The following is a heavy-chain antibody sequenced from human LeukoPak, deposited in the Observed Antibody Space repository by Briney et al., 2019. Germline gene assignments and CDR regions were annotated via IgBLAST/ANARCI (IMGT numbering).Heavy chain of an antibody. CDR2: IYRGGST. D-gene: IGHD1-26*01. CDR1: GGSISSHY. CDR3: ARHGSDYYYNYMDV. V-gene: IGHV4-4*07. Sequence: SETLSLTCNVSGGSISSHYWSWIRQPAGRGLEWIGRIYRGGSTNYNPTLKSRVTISVDTSKNQFSLKLSSVTAADTAVYYCARHGSDYYYNYMDVWGKGTTVTVSS. J-gene: IGHJ6*03.